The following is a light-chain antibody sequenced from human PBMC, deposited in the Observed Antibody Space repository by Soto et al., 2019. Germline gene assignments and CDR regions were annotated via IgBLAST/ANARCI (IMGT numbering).Light chain of an antibody. CDR3: QKYNSAPHT. Sequence: DIQMTQSPSSLSASVGDRVTITCRTSQDISNYLAWYQQKPGKVPKLLIYAASTLQSGVPSRFSGDGSGTDFSLTISSLQPEDVATYYCQKYNSAPHTFGGGTKVE. J-gene: IGKJ4*01. CDR1: QDISNY. V-gene: IGKV1-27*01. CDR2: AAS.